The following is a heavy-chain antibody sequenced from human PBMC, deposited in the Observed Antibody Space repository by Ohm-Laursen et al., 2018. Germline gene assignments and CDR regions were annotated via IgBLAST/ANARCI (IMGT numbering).Heavy chain of an antibody. CDR1: GFTFSSYD. CDR2: IGTAGDT. V-gene: IGHV3-13*01. CDR3: ARAAGRITMIMGRGHDAFDI. D-gene: IGHD3-22*01. J-gene: IGHJ3*02. Sequence: SLRLSCAASGFTFSSYDMHWVRQPTGKGLEWVSAIGTAGDTYYPGSVKGRFTISRENAKDSLYLQMNNLRAGDTAVYYCARAAGRITMIMGRGHDAFDIWGQGTTVTVSS.